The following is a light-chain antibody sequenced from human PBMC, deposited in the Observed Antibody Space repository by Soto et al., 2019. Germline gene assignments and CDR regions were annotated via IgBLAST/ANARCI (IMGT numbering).Light chain of an antibody. CDR1: SSDVCGYNY. CDR3: SSYTSSSTPYYV. CDR2: EVS. V-gene: IGLV2-14*01. J-gene: IGLJ1*01. Sequence: ALTQPASVSGSPGQSITISCTGTSSDVCGYNYVSWYQQHPGKAPKLMIYEVSNRPSGVSNRFSGSKSGNTASLTISGLQAEDEADYYCSSYTSSSTPYYVFGTGTKVTVL.